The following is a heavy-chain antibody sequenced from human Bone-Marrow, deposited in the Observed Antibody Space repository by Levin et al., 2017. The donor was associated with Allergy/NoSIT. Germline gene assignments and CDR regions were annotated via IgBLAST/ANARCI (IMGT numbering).Heavy chain of an antibody. J-gene: IGHJ4*02. CDR3: ARIIYGDYGYFDY. CDR1: GFTFSSYE. D-gene: IGHD4-17*01. Sequence: GGSLRLSCAASGFTFSSYEMNWVRQAPGKGLEWVSYISSSGSTIYYADSVKGRFTISRDNAKNSLYLQMNSLRAEDTAVYYCARIIYGDYGYFDYWGQGTLVTVSS. CDR2: ISSSGSTI. V-gene: IGHV3-48*03.